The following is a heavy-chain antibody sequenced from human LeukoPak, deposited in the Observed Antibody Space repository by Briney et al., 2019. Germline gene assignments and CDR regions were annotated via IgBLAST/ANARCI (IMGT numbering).Heavy chain of an antibody. V-gene: IGHV3-30*18. D-gene: IGHD6-19*01. CDR3: AKDKGSGWYQFGGAFDI. CDR1: GFTFNNYD. J-gene: IGHJ3*02. CDR2: ISYDGSKK. Sequence: PGGSLRLSCAVSGFTFNNYDMHWVPQAPGKGREWITLISYDGSKKYYADSVKGRFTIPRDNAKNSLYLHMNSLRAEDMALYYCAKDKGSGWYQFGGAFDIWGQGTMVTVSS.